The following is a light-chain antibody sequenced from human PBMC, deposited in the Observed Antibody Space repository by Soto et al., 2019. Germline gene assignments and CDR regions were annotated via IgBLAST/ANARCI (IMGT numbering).Light chain of an antibody. J-gene: IGKJ1*01. CDR1: QGIRDE. V-gene: IGKV1-6*01. CDR3: LQDYKYPWT. Sequence: AIQMTQSPSSLSASVGDRVTITCRASQGIRDELGWYQQKPGKAPKLLIYAASSLHSGVPSRFSGSGSGTHFTLTISSLQPEDVATYYCLQDYKYPWTFGQGTKVDIK. CDR2: AAS.